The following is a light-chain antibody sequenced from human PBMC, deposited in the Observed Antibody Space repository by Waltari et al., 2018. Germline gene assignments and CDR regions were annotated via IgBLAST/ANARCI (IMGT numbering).Light chain of an antibody. CDR1: TSNIGRSNL. Sequence: QSALPQPASVSRSPGQSITIPCTGTTSNIGRSNLVSRYQQHPGKAPKLMIYDVTKRPSGVPDRFSGSKSGNTASLTISGLQAEDDADYYCCSYAGNYIFHVFGTGTKVTVL. J-gene: IGLJ1*01. CDR3: CSYAGNYIFHV. CDR2: DVT. V-gene: IGLV2-11*01.